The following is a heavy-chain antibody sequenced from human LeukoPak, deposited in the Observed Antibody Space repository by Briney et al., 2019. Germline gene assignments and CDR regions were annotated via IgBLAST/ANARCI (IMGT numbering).Heavy chain of an antibody. CDR1: GFTFSHYS. CDR2: ISSSGITI. J-gene: IGHJ6*03. Sequence: GGSLRLSCAASGFTFSHYSMNWVRQAPGKGLEWVSYISSSGITIFYADSVKGRFTISRDNAKNSLYLQMNSLRSEDTALYYCARDQYGSGDGYYMDLWGKGTTVTISS. D-gene: IGHD3-10*01. CDR3: ARDQYGSGDGYYMDL. V-gene: IGHV3-48*04.